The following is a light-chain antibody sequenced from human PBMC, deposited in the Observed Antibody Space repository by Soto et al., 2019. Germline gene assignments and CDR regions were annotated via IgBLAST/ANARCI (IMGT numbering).Light chain of an antibody. Sequence: IGMTQSPATLSVSPGERATLSCRASQTIYSNVAWYQQKPDQAPRLLLYGASTRATGIPVRFSGSGFGTEFTLTISSLQSEDFAVYYCQQYKNWPLFGQGTRLEIK. CDR2: GAS. CDR3: QQYKNWPL. J-gene: IGKJ5*01. CDR1: QTIYSN. V-gene: IGKV3-15*01.